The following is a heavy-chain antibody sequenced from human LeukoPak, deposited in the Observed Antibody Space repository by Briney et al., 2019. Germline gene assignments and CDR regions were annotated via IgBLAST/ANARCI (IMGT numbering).Heavy chain of an antibody. CDR3: ARDGLFPYDSYAADY. V-gene: IGHV1-69*06. CDR2: IIPIFGTA. J-gene: IGHJ4*02. D-gene: IGHD5-18*01. CDR1: GGTFSSYA. Sequence: ASVKVSCKASGGTFSSYAISWVRQAPGQGLEWMGGIIPIFGTANYAQKFQGRVTITADKSTSTADMELSSLRSEDTAVYYCARDGLFPYDSYAADYWGQGTLVTVSS.